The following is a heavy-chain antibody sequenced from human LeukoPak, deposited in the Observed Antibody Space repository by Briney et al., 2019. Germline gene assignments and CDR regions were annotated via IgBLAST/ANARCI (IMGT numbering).Heavy chain of an antibody. CDR2: ISYDGSNK. CDR3: ARDKSVYFDWLPRVDAFDI. D-gene: IGHD3-9*01. Sequence: PGRSLRLSCAASGFTFSSYAMHWVRQAPGKGLEWVAVISYDGSNKYYADSVKGRFTISRDNSKNTLYLQMNSLRAEDTAVYYCARDKSVYFDWLPRVDAFDIWGQGTMVTVSS. V-gene: IGHV3-30*04. J-gene: IGHJ3*02. CDR1: GFTFSSYA.